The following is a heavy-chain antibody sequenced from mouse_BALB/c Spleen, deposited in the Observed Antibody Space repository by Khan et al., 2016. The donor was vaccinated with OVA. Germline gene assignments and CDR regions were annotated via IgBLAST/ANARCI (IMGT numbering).Heavy chain of an antibody. CDR3: ARSGTTVVAYWYFDV. D-gene: IGHD1-1*01. CDR2: IYYSGKI. V-gene: IGHV3-1*02. J-gene: IGHJ1*01. Sequence: EVQLQESGPDLVKPSQSLSLTCTVTGYSITSGYSWHWIRQFPGNKLEWMGYIYYSGKINYNPSLKSRISITRDTSKNQFFLQLNSVTTEDTATYYCARSGTTVVAYWYFDVWGVGTTVTVSS. CDR1: GYSITSGYS.